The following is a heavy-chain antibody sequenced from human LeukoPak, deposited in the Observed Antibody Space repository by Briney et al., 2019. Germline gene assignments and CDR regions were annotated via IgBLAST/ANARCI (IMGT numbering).Heavy chain of an antibody. CDR2: IYYSGST. CDR1: GGSISSYY. D-gene: IGHD3-3*02. J-gene: IGHJ6*02. CDR3: ARHGLAPYGMDV. V-gene: IGHV4-59*08. Sequence: PSETLSLTCTVSGGSISSYYWSWIRQPPGKGLEWIGYIYYSGSTNYNPSLKSRVTISVDTSKNQFSLKLSSVTAADTAVYYCARHGLAPYGMDVWGQGTTVTVSS.